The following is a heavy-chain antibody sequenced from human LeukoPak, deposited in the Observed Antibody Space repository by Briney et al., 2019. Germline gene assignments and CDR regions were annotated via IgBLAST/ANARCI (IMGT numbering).Heavy chain of an antibody. V-gene: IGHV3-7*01. Sequence: GRSLRLSCAASRFTFTNYWMSWVRPAPGKGLEWVANINQDGSVNYYMDSIKGRFTISRDNAKNSLFLQMNSLRADDTAVYYCARIGYSSSSLDYWGQGTLVTVSS. CDR1: RFTFTNYW. D-gene: IGHD6-6*01. CDR3: ARIGYSSSSLDY. CDR2: INQDGSVN. J-gene: IGHJ4*02.